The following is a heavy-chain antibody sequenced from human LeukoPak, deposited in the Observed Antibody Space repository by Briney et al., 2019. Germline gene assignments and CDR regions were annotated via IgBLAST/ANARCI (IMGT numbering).Heavy chain of an antibody. V-gene: IGHV4-59*08. CDR1: GGSISSYY. CDR2: IYYSGST. CDR3: ARVDDCSGGSCYYF. J-gene: IGHJ4*02. D-gene: IGHD2-15*01. Sequence: SETLSLTCTVSGGSISSYYWSWIRQPPGKGLEWIGYIYYSGSTNYNPSLKSRVTIPVDTSKNQFSLKLSSVTAADTAVYYCARVDDCSGGSCYYFWGQGTLVTVSS.